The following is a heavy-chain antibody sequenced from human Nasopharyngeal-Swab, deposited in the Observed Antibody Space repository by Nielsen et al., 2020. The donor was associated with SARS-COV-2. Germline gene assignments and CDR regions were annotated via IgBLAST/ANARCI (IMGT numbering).Heavy chain of an antibody. CDR2: ISGSGGST. D-gene: IGHD3-22*01. V-gene: IGHV3-23*01. CDR1: GFTFSSYA. J-gene: IGHJ4*02. CDR3: AKIRSSGYYEGGDY. Sequence: GESLKISCAASGFTFSSYAMSWVRQAPGKGLEWVSAISGSGGSTYSADSVKGRFTISRDNSKNTLYLQMNSLRVEDTAVYYCAKIRSSGYYEGGDYWGQGTLVTVSS.